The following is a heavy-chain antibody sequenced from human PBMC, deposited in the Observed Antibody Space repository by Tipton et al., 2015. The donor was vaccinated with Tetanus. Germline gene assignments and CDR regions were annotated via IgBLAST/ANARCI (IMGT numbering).Heavy chain of an antibody. Sequence: SLRLSCAASGFTFSSYAMHWVRQAPGKGLEWVAVISYDGSHKYYADSVKGRFSISRDNSKNTLYLQMNSLRTEDTALYYCAKGVAPVWEWSFALCGRGTLVTVSS. CDR2: ISYDGSHK. J-gene: IGHJ2*01. CDR3: AKGVAPVWEWSFAL. V-gene: IGHV3-30*18. D-gene: IGHD3-10*01. CDR1: GFTFSSYA.